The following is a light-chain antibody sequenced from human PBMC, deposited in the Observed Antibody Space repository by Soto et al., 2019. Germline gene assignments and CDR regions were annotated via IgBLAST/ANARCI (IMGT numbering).Light chain of an antibody. CDR3: QQSYSTPRYT. Sequence: DIQMTQSPSSLSASVGDRVTITCRASQSISSYLNWYQQKPGKAPKLLIYAASSLQSGVPSRFSGSESGTDFPLTISSLQPEDFATYYCQQSYSTPRYTFGQGTKLEIK. J-gene: IGKJ2*01. CDR1: QSISSY. CDR2: AAS. V-gene: IGKV1-39*01.